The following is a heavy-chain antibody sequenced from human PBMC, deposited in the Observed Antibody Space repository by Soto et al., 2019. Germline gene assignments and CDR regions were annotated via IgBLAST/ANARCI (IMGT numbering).Heavy chain of an antibody. D-gene: IGHD5-12*01. CDR3: ARGRLRRTWFDP. CDR2: ISASGTKT. J-gene: IGHJ5*02. Sequence: QVQLVESGGTVVKPGGSLRLSCAASGFTFSDYFLSWMRQAPGKGLEWVSYISASGTKTYHADSVKGRFAISRDNARNSVYLQMTGLRAEDTAVYFCARGRLRRTWFDPWGQGTLVTVSS. CDR1: GFTFSDYF. V-gene: IGHV3-11*01.